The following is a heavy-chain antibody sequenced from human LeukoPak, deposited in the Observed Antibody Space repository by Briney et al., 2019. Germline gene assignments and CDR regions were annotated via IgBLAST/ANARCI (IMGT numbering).Heavy chain of an antibody. J-gene: IGHJ5*02. D-gene: IGHD6-13*01. CDR3: ARQGQQLVGGNWFDP. CDR2: IYYSGST. CDR1: GGSISSSSYY. Sequence: SETLSLTCTVSGGSISSSSYYWGWSRQPPRKGLEWIGSIYYSGSTYYNPSLKSPVTISVDTSKNQFTLKLSSVTAADTAVYYCARQGQQLVGGNWFDPWGQGTLVTVSS. V-gene: IGHV4-39*01.